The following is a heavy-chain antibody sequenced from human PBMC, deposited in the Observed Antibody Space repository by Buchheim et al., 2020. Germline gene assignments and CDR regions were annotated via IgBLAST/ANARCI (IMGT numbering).Heavy chain of an antibody. D-gene: IGHD1-26*01. CDR2: IYYSGST. CDR3: ARAIVGATGDYYYYGMDV. V-gene: IGHV4-61*01. J-gene: IGHJ6*02. Sequence: QVQLQESGPGLVKPSETLPLTCTVSGGSVSSGSHYWSWIRQPPGKGLEWIGYIYYSGSTNYNPSLKSRVTISVDTSKNQFSLKLGSVTAADTAVYYCARAIVGATGDYYYYGMDVWGQGTT. CDR1: GGSVSSGSHY.